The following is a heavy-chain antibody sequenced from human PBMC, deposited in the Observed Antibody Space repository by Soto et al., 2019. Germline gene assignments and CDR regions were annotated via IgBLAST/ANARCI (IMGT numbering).Heavy chain of an antibody. CDR1: GGSFSGYY. CDR3: ASGVEEYCSGGSCSSGPVWVY. Sequence: SSETLSLTCAVYGGSFSGYYWSWIRQPPGKGLEWIGEINHSGSTNYNPSLKSRVTISVDTSKNQFSLKLSSVTAADTAVYYCASGVEEYCSGGSCSSGPVWVYWGQGTLVTVSS. V-gene: IGHV4-34*01. J-gene: IGHJ4*02. CDR2: INHSGST. D-gene: IGHD2-15*01.